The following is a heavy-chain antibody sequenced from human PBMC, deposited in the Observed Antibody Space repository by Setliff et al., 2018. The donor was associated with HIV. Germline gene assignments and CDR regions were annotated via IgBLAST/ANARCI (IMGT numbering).Heavy chain of an antibody. CDR2: VYYSGST. Sequence: PSETLSLTCAISGYSITSDYYWAWIRQPPGKGLEWIGTVYYSGSTYYSPSLKSRVTISVDTSKDHFSLGLTSVTAADTAVYYCARLDTVMSHFDNWGQGTLVTAPQ. V-gene: IGHV4-38-2*01. J-gene: IGHJ4*02. CDR1: GYSITSDYY. D-gene: IGHD5-18*01. CDR3: ARLDTVMSHFDN.